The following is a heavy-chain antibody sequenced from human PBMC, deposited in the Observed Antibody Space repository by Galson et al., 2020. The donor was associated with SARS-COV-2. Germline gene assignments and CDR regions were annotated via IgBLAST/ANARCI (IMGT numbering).Heavy chain of an antibody. V-gene: IGHV5-51*01. D-gene: IGHD2-15*01. CDR3: AMSPPLLSSTE. CDR2: IYPGDSES. Sequence: GESLKISCKGSGYFFTSNWIGWVRQVPGKGLEWMGIIYPGDSESRYSPSFQGHVTISADKSINTAYLQWSSLKASDTAMYYCAMSPPLLSSTEWGQGTLVSVAS. J-gene: IGHJ4*02. CDR1: GYFFTSNW.